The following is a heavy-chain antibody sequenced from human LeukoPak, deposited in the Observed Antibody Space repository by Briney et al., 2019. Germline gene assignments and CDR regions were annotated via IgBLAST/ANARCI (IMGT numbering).Heavy chain of an antibody. CDR1: GFTFSSYA. D-gene: IGHD3-9*01. J-gene: IGHJ4*02. Sequence: GVSLRLSCAASGFTFSSYAMHWVRQAPGKGLEWVAVISYDGSNKYYADSVKGRFTISRDNSKNTLYLQMNSLRAEDTAVYYCAKDRVLLTTNFDYWGQGTLVTVSS. CDR3: AKDRVLLTTNFDY. CDR2: ISYDGSNK. V-gene: IGHV3-30-3*01.